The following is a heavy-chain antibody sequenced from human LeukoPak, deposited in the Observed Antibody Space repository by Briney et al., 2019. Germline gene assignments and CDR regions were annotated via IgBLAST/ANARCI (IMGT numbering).Heavy chain of an antibody. CDR2: IRSKANSYAT. V-gene: IGHV3-73*01. J-gene: IGHJ4*02. D-gene: IGHD6-13*01. CDR1: GFTFSGSA. Sequence: QSGGSLRLSCAASGFTFSGSAMHWVRQASGKGLEWVGRIRSKANSYATAYAASVKGRFTISRDDSKNTAYLQMNSLKTEDTAVYYCTRIAAAGEVDDYWGQGTLVTVSS. CDR3: TRIAAAGEVDDY.